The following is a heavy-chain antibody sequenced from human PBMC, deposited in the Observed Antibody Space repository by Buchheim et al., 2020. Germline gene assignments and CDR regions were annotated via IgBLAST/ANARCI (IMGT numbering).Heavy chain of an antibody. Sequence: EVQLVESGGGLVQPGGSLRLSCAASGFTFSSYWISWVRQAPGKGLEWVANIKEDGSEKYYVDSVKGRFTISRDNAKSPLYLQMSSLRAEDTAVYYCARDRGWLQFDYWGQGTL. CDR2: IKEDGSEK. CDR1: GFTFSSYW. V-gene: IGHV3-7*01. J-gene: IGHJ4*02. D-gene: IGHD6-19*01. CDR3: ARDRGWLQFDY.